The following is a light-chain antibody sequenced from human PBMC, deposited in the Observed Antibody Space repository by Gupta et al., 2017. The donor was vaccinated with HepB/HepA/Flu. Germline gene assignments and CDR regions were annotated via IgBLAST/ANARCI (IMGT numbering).Light chain of an antibody. J-gene: IGLJ2*01. CDR3: AAWDDSLCVS. CDR2: KNN. V-gene: IGLV1-47*01. CDR1: SPTIRRND. Sequence: QSVLTQPPSVSGTPGQRVTISCSGSSPTIRRNDVYWYKQVPGTAPKLLIDKNNQRPSGVPDRFSGSKSGTSASLAISGLRSEGEADYHCAAWDDSLCVSFGGGTKLTGL.